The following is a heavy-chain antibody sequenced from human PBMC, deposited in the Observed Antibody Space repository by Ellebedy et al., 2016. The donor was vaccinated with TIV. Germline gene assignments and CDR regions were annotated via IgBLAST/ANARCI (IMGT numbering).Heavy chain of an antibody. CDR2: INEDGSEK. Sequence: PGGSLRLSCAASGFTFSRCWMSWVRQAPGKGLEWVANINEDGSEKNYVDSVKGRFTISRDNAKNSVYLQLSSLGAEDTAVYYCARDVWGGGWAWGQGTPVTVSS. CDR1: GFTFSRCW. CDR3: ARDVWGGGWA. V-gene: IGHV3-7*01. D-gene: IGHD6-19*01. J-gene: IGHJ5*02.